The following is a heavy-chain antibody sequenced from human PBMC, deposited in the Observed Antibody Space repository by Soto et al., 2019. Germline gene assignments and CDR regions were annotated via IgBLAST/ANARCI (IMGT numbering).Heavy chain of an antibody. CDR3: AGQYSSSSVEF. V-gene: IGHV3-11*01. CDR2: ISSGAITI. CDR1: GFTFSDYY. J-gene: IGHJ4*02. Sequence: GGSLRLSCAASGFTFSDYYMNWIRQAPGKGLEWVSYISSGAITIYYADSVKGRFTISRDNAKNSLYLQMNSLRAEDTAMYYCAGQYSSSSVEFCGQGTLVTVSS. D-gene: IGHD6-6*01.